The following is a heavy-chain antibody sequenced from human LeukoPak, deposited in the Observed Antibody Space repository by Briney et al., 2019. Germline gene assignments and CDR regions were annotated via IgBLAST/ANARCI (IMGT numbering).Heavy chain of an antibody. D-gene: IGHD6-13*01. Sequence: PSETLSLTCTVSGGSISSYYWSWIRQPPGKGLERIGYIYYSGSTNYNPSLKSRVTISVDTSKNQFSLKLSSVTAADTAVYYCARVEQQLVMGGWFDPWGQGTLVTVSS. J-gene: IGHJ5*02. V-gene: IGHV4-59*01. CDR3: ARVEQQLVMGGWFDP. CDR2: IYYSGST. CDR1: GGSISSYY.